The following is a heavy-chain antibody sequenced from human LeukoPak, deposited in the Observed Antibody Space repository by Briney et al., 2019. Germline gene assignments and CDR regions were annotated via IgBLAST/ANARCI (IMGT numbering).Heavy chain of an antibody. J-gene: IGHJ4*02. Sequence: GASVKVSCKASGYTFTSYYMHWVRQAPGQGLEWMGWINPNSGGTNYAQKLQGRVTMTTDTSTSTAYMELRSLRSDDTAVYYCARDFLLSLGSPNGAFDYWGQGTLVTVSS. CDR1: GYTFTSYY. D-gene: IGHD3-10*01. CDR2: INPNSGGT. CDR3: ARDFLLSLGSPNGAFDY. V-gene: IGHV1-2*02.